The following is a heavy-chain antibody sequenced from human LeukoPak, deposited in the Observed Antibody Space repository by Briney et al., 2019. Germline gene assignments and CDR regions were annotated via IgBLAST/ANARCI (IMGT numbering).Heavy chain of an antibody. J-gene: IGHJ4*02. CDR2: IYPGPGAGPGGSNP. Sequence: GESLKISCKNSGYTFTSYWIGWVRQMPGKGLEWMGIIYPGPGAGPGGSNPIYNPSFQGQVSISADNSITTAYLQWSSLKASDTAIYYCARHSTRPNWYSPIDYWGQGTLVTVSS. V-gene: IGHV5-51*01. CDR3: ARHSTRPNWYSPIDY. D-gene: IGHD2-21*01. CDR1: GYTFTSYW.